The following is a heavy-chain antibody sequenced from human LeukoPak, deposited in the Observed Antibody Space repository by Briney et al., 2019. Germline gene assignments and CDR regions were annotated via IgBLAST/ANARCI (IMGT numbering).Heavy chain of an antibody. D-gene: IGHD6-13*01. CDR1: GFTFSSYW. CDR3: ARPTKEGSSWYWWFDP. CDR2: INNDGSST. J-gene: IGHJ5*02. Sequence: GGSLRLSCAASGFTFSSYWMHWVRQAPGKGLVWVSRINNDGSSTSYADSVKGRFTISRDNAKNTLYLQMNSLRAEDTAVYHCARPTKEGSSWYWWFDPWAQGPLVTVSS. V-gene: IGHV3-74*01.